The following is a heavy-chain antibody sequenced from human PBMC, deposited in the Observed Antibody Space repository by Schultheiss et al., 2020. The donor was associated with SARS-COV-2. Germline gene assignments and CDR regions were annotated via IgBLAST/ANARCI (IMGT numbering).Heavy chain of an antibody. Sequence: GGSLRLSCAASGFTFSSYAMHWVRQAPGKGLEWVAVISYDGSNKYYADSVKGRFTISRDNSKNTLYLQMNSLRAEDTAVYYCARTQGITIFGVVIIGYYYYGMDVWGQGTTVTVSS. J-gene: IGHJ6*02. V-gene: IGHV3-30*01. CDR1: GFTFSSYA. D-gene: IGHD3-3*01. CDR3: ARTQGITIFGVVIIGYYYYGMDV. CDR2: ISYDGSNK.